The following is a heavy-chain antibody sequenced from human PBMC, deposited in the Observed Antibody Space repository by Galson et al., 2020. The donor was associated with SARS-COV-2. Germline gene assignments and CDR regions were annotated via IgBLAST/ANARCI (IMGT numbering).Heavy chain of an antibody. CDR1: GGSISSYY. D-gene: IGHD2-15*01. CDR3: ERGPFCSDGSCYSGDAFDD. J-gene: IGHJ3*01. CDR2: IIYSGST. Sequence: ASETLSLTCTVSGGSISSYYWSWIRQSPGGGLEWVAYIIYSGSTNYNPSLMIRVSISVDTSKTQLSMKLRSVTAVDTAVYYCERGPFCSDGSCYSGDAFDDWGRGTLVPVSS. V-gene: IGHV4-59*01.